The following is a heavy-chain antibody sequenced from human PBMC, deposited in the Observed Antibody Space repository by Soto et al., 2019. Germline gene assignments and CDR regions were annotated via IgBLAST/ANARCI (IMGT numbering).Heavy chain of an antibody. CDR1: GFTFSSYG. CDR3: AKDLWEWLLRQRGDFGY. V-gene: IGHV3-30*18. J-gene: IGHJ4*02. Sequence: QVQLVESGGGVVQPGRSLRLSCAASGFTFSSYGMHWVRQAPGTGLEWVAVISYDGSNKYYADSVKGRFTISRDNSKNKLYLQMNRLRAEDTAVYYCAKDLWEWLLRQRGDFGYWGQGTLVTVSS. CDR2: ISYDGSNK. D-gene: IGHD3-3*01.